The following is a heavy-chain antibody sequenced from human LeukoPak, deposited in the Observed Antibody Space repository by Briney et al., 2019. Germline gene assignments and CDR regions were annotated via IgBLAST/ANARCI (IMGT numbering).Heavy chain of an antibody. J-gene: IGHJ4*02. CDR2: ISGSGGST. Sequence: GALRLSCAASGFTFSSYAMSWVRQAPGKGLEWVSVISGSGGSTYYADSVKGRFTISRDNFKDTLYLQMNSLRAEDTAVYYCAKASVQETGDDFDYWGQGTLVTVSS. D-gene: IGHD7-27*01. CDR3: AKASVQETGDDFDY. V-gene: IGHV3-23*01. CDR1: GFTFSSYA.